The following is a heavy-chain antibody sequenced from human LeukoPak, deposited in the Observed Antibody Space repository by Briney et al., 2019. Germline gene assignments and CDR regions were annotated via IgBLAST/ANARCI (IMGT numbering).Heavy chain of an antibody. D-gene: IGHD1-26*01. CDR3: AKGDTTWELPHDY. CDR1: GFTVGSNY. V-gene: IGHV3-53*01. CDR2: IYSGGGT. Sequence: PGGSLRLSCAASGFTVGSNYMSWVRQAPGKGLEWVSVIYSGGGTYYADSVKGRFTISRDNSKNTLYLQMNSLRAEDTAVYYCAKGDTTWELPHDYWGQGTLVTVSS. J-gene: IGHJ4*02.